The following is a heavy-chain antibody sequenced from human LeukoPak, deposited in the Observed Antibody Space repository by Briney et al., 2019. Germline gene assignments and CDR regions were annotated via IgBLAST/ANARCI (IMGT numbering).Heavy chain of an antibody. Sequence: QAGGSLRLSCAASGFTVSSNFMSWVRQAPGKGLEWVSVIYSGGSTYYADSVKGRFTISGDNSKNTLYLQMSSLRPEDTAVYYCARGSRNVYFDYWGQGTLVTVSS. CDR3: ARGSRNVYFDY. V-gene: IGHV3-66*02. D-gene: IGHD2-8*01. J-gene: IGHJ4*02. CDR1: GFTVSSNF. CDR2: IYSGGST.